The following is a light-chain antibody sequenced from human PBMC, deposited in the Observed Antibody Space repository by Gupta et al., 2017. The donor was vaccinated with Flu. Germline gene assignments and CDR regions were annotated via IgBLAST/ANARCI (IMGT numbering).Light chain of an antibody. CDR2: EVT. J-gene: IGLJ1*01. CDR1: SSDIGSDNY. V-gene: IGLV2-18*02. Sequence: TSSCTGTSSDIGSDNYVYWYQQPPGAAPKLLIYEVTNRSTGVPDRFSASKSGDTASLTISGLQAEDEADYYCSSYTSSNTFVFGRGTKFTVL. CDR3: SSYTSSNTFV.